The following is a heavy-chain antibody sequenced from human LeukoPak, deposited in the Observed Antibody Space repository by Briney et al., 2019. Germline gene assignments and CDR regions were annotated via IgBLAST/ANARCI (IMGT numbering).Heavy chain of an antibody. Sequence: SETLSLTCTVSGGSISSSSYYWGWIRQPPGKGLEWIGNIYYTGSTYYNPSLKSRVTISVDTSKNQFSLKLSSVTAADTAVYYCARAWGLGIAYWGQGTLVTVSS. CDR1: GGSISSSSYY. CDR3: ARAWGLGIAY. D-gene: IGHD2-21*01. V-gene: IGHV4-39*07. CDR2: IYYTGST. J-gene: IGHJ4*02.